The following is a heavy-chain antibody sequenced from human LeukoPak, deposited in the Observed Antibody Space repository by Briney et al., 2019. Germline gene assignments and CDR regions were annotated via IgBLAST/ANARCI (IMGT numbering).Heavy chain of an antibody. CDR1: GFTFDDYA. J-gene: IGHJ4*02. V-gene: IGHV3-23*01. CDR2: ISWNSGST. Sequence: GGSLRLSCAASGFTFDDYAMHWVRQAPGKGLEWVSGISWNSGSTYYADSVKGRFTISRDNSKNTLYLQMNSLRAEDTAVYYCAKVSDYDFWSGYYGDFDYWGQGTLVTVSS. CDR3: AKVSDYDFWSGYYGDFDY. D-gene: IGHD3-3*01.